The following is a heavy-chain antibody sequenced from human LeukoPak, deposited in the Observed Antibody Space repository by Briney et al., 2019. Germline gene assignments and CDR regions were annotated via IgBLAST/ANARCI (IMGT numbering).Heavy chain of an antibody. D-gene: IGHD5-18*01. V-gene: IGHV5-51*01. CDR3: VRSRGYSYGYSYYFDY. J-gene: IGHJ4*02. CDR1: GYSFTTYW. Sequence: GEPLQISFQGSGYSFTTYWIGWVRPTPGKGLEWMGIIYPGDSETRYSPSFQGQVTISADKSISTAYLQWSSLKASDTAMYYCVRSRGYSYGYSYYFDYWGQGTLVTVSS. CDR2: IYPGDSET.